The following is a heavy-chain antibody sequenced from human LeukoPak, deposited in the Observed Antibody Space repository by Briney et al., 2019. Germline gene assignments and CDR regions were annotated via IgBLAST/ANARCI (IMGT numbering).Heavy chain of an antibody. CDR2: IECSGST. J-gene: IGHJ5*02. D-gene: IGHD3-22*01. Sequence: PSETLPLTCSVSGGSISSDYWSWIRQPPGRGLEWIGYIECSGSTNHNPSRKSRVTISVGTAKIQISTKLSSVTAADTAVNYCAREAYDSSRNWVDPWGQGTLVTVSS. V-gene: IGHV4-59*01. CDR1: GGSISSDY. CDR3: AREAYDSSRNWVDP.